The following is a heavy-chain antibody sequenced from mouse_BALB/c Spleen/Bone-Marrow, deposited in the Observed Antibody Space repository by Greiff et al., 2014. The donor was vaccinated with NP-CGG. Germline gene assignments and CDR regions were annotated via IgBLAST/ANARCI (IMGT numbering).Heavy chain of an antibody. J-gene: IGHJ1*01. Sequence: VKLVESEPGLVAPSRSLSITCTVSGFSLTSYGVHWVRQPPGKGLEWLGVIWAGGSTNYNSALMSRLSISKDNSKSQVFLKMXRLQTDDKAMYYCVRGGGDGYYNWYFDVWGAGTTVTVSS. CDR1: GFSLTSYG. CDR3: VRGGGDGYYNWYFDV. V-gene: IGHV2-9*02. CDR2: IWAGGST. D-gene: IGHD2-3*01.